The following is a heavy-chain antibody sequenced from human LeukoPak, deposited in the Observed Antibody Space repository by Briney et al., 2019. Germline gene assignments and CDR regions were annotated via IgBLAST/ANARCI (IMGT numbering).Heavy chain of an antibody. J-gene: IGHJ4*02. CDR3: ARRGGFGFTFDH. D-gene: IGHD3-10*01. V-gene: IGHV4-39*01. CDR1: GDSITSSSHY. CDR2: IYYTGSS. Sequence: ASETLSLTCSVSGDSITSSSHYWGWIRQPPGKGLGWIGHIYYTGSSSYSPSLKSRVTISVDTSNNQFSLKLTSVTAADTAVYYCARRGGFGFTFDHWGQGTLVAVSS.